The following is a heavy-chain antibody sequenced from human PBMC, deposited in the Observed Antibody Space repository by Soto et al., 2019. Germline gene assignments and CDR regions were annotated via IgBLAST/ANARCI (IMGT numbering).Heavy chain of an antibody. J-gene: IGHJ4*02. Sequence: GGSLRLSCAASGFTFSSYWMHWVRQAPGKGLVWVSRINSDGSSTSYADSVKGRFTISRDNAKNTLYLQMNSLRAEDTAVYYCARVSDIVVVVPSHFDYWGQGSVVPVSS. V-gene: IGHV3-74*01. CDR2: INSDGSST. D-gene: IGHD2-15*01. CDR1: GFTFSSYW. CDR3: ARVSDIVVVVPSHFDY.